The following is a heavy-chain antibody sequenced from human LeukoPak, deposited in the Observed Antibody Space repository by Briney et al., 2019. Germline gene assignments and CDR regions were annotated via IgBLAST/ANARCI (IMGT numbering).Heavy chain of an antibody. Sequence: GASVKVSCKASGYTFTSYYMHWVRQAPGQGLEWMGIINPSGGSTSYAQKFQGRVTMTRDTSTSTVYMELSSLRSEDTAVYYCARSFRPFNSATWFLSFDSWGPGTLVTVSS. D-gene: IGHD3-10*01. CDR2: INPSGGST. V-gene: IGHV1-46*01. CDR1: GYTFTSYY. CDR3: ARSFRPFNSATWFLSFDS. J-gene: IGHJ4*02.